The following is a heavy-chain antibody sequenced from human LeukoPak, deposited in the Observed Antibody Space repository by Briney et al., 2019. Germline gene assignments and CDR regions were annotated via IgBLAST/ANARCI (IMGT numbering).Heavy chain of an antibody. D-gene: IGHD6-13*01. CDR1: GFTFSNAW. Sequence: GGPLRLSCAASGFTFSNAWMSWVRQAPGKGLEWVGRIKSKTDGGTTDYAAPVKGRFTISRDDSKNTLYLQMNSLKTEDTAVYYCTTGIAAAGYFDYWGQGTLVTVSS. CDR3: TTGIAAAGYFDY. J-gene: IGHJ4*02. CDR2: IKSKTDGGTT. V-gene: IGHV3-15*01.